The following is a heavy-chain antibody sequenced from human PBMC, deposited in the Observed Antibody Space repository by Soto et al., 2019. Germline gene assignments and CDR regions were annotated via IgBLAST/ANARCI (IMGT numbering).Heavy chain of an antibody. J-gene: IGHJ4*02. CDR3: ARFDRSYRYSYGVRGTDFDY. D-gene: IGHD5-18*01. CDR2: ISYDGSNK. V-gene: IGHV3-30-3*01. Sequence: GGSLRLSCAASGFTFSSYAMHWVRQAPGKGLEWVAVISYDGSNKYYADSVKGRFTISRDNSKNTLYLEMNSLRAEDTAVYYCARFDRSYRYSYGVRGTDFDYWGQGTLVTVSS. CDR1: GFTFSSYA.